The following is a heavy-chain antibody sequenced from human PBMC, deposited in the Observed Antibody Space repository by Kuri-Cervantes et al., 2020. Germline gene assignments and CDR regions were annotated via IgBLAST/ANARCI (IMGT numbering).Heavy chain of an antibody. J-gene: IGHJ4*02. CDR2: ISSSSSYI. CDR3: AREKGFTSCYDY. V-gene: IGHV3-21*01. Sequence: GESLKISCAASGFTFSSYSMNWVRQAPGKGLEWVSSISSSSSYIYYADSVKGRFTISRDNARNSLYLQMNSLRPEETVLYYCAREKGFTSCYDYWGQGTLVTVSS. CDR1: GFTFSSYS. D-gene: IGHD2-8*01.